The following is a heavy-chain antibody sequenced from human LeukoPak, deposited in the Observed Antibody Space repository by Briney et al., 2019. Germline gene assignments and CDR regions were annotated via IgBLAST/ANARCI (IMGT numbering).Heavy chain of an antibody. CDR3: ASGSSYDFWSGYYRFRY. CDR2: ISSSSSYI. CDR1: GFTFSSYS. J-gene: IGHJ4*02. Sequence: PGGSLRLSCAASGFTFSSYSMNWVRQAPGEGRGWVSSISSSSSYIYYTDSVKGRFTISRDNAKNSLYLQMNSLRAEDTAVYYCASGSSYDFWSGYYRFRYWGQGTLVTVSS. V-gene: IGHV3-21*01. D-gene: IGHD3-3*01.